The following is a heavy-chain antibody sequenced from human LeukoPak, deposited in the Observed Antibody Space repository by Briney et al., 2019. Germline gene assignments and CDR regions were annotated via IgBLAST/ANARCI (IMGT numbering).Heavy chain of an antibody. J-gene: IGHJ6*03. Sequence: GGSLRPSCAASGFTFRNYAMHWVRQGPGKGLEWVAVISYDGSHKYYADSVKGRFTISRDNSKNTMYLQMNSLRAEDTAVYYCARGQRAHVEYSSFMDVWGKGTTVTVSS. CDR2: ISYDGSHK. CDR1: GFTFRNYA. CDR3: ARGQRAHVEYSSFMDV. D-gene: IGHD5-24*01. V-gene: IGHV3-30*04.